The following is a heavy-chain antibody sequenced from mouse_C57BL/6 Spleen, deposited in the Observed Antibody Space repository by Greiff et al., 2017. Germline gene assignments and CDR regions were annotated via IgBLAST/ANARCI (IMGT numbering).Heavy chain of an antibody. CDR1: GFNIKDDY. CDR2: IDPENGDT. CDR3: TALLRGGY. Sequence: VQLQQSGAELVRPGASVKLSCTASGFNIKDDYMHWVKQRPEQGLEWIGWIDPENGDTEYASKFQGKATITADTSSNTAYLQLSSRTSEDTAVYYCTALLRGGYWGQGTTLTVSS. J-gene: IGHJ2*01. D-gene: IGHD1-1*01. V-gene: IGHV14-4*01.